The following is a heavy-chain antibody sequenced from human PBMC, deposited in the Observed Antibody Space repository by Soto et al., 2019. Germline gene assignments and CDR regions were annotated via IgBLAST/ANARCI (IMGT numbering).Heavy chain of an antibody. CDR2: INPGGGST. Sequence: ASVKVSCKATGYTFSSHYMHWVRQAPGQGLEWMGAINPGGGSTTYAQKFQGRVTMTRDTSTNTVYMELNSLYSEDTAIYYCGRDPGGVANGDYHHYYMDMWGKGTTVTVSS. J-gene: IGHJ6*03. D-gene: IGHD2-8*01. V-gene: IGHV1-46*03. CDR3: GRDPGGVANGDYHHYYMDM. CDR1: GYTFSSHY.